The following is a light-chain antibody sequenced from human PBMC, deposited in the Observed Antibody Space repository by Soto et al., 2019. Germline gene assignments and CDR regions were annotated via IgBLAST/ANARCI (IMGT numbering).Light chain of an antibody. CDR1: QSVSSSY. J-gene: IGKJ4*01. V-gene: IGKV3-20*01. CDR2: GAS. CDR3: QQFGSYPLT. Sequence: EIVLTQSPGTLSLSPGERATLSCRASQSVSSSYLAWYQQKPGQAPRLLIYGASSRATGIPDRSSGSGSGTDFTLTISRLEPEDFAVYYCQQFGSYPLTFGGGTKVDIK.